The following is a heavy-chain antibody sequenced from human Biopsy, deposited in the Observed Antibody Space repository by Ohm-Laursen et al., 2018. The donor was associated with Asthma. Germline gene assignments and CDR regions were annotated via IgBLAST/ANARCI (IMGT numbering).Heavy chain of an antibody. J-gene: IGHJ4*02. CDR1: GGSITSSSYY. V-gene: IGHV4-39*01. CDR2: MYHSGSP. D-gene: IGHD3-22*01. CDR3: VRHQYSSSWSTFDY. Sequence: TLSLTCTVSGGSITSSSYYWGWIRQPPGKGMEWIGSMYHSGSPYYHPSLKSRATISVETSKNQLSLKMSSVTAADTAVYFCVRHQYSSSWSTFDYWGQGALVTVSS.